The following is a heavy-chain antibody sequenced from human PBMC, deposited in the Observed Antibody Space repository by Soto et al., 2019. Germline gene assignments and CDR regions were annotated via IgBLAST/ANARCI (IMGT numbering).Heavy chain of an antibody. CDR3: ARYVYSNAFDY. CDR1: GGSISSGGYY. CDR2: IYYSGST. V-gene: IGHV4-61*08. J-gene: IGHJ4*02. D-gene: IGHD4-4*01. Sequence: SETLSLTCTVSGGSISSGGYYWSWIRQHPGKGLEWIGYIYYSGSTNYNPSLKSRVTISVDTSKNQFSLKLSSVTAADTAVYYCARYVYSNAFDYWGQGTLVTVSS.